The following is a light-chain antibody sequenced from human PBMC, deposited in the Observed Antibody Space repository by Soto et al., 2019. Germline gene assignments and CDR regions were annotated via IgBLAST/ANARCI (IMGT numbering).Light chain of an antibody. CDR3: TSYTSSSTPV. CDR2: EGS. CDR1: SSDVGSYNL. V-gene: IGLV2-14*02. Sequence: QSALTQPASVSGSPGQSITISCTGTSSDVGSYNLVSWYQQHPGKAPKLMIYEGSKRPSGVSNRFSGSKSGNTASLTISGLQAEDEADYYCTSYTSSSTPVFGTGTQLTVL. J-gene: IGLJ1*01.